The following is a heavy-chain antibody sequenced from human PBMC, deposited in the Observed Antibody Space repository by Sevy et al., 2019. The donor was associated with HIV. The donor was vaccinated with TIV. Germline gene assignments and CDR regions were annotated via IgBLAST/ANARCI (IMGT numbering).Heavy chain of an antibody. CDR3: ARAPGAVMFDYDYTLDV. V-gene: IGHV3-7*01. Sequence: GGSLRLSCVVSGFSFSNYWMNWVRQAPGKGLEWVANIKQDGSEKYFVDSVKGRFTISRDNAKNSLYLRMNSLRAEDTAVYYCARAPGAVMFDYDYTLDVWGQGTTVTVSS. D-gene: IGHD3-10*02. CDR2: IKQDGSEK. J-gene: IGHJ6*02. CDR1: GFSFSNYW.